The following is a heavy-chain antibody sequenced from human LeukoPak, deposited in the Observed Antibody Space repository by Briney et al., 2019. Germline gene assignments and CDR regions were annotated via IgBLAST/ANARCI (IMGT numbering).Heavy chain of an antibody. J-gene: IGHJ5*02. V-gene: IGHV4-59*01. CDR2: IYYSGST. CDR1: GGSINNYW. CDR3: AREVYDSSSGP. D-gene: IGHD3-22*01. Sequence: SETLSLTCSVSGGSINNYWWNWIRQPPGKGLEWIGYIYYSGSTSYNPSLKSRLTISVDTSLNQFSLKLNSVTAADTAVYYCAREVYDSSSGPWGQGTLVTVSS.